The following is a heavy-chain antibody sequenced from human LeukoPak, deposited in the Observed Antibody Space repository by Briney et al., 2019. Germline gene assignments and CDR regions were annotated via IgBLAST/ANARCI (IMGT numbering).Heavy chain of an antibody. CDR1: GFTFSSYG. CDR3: AKIPYGDYVLDYYYYMDV. CDR2: IRYDGSNK. J-gene: IGHJ6*03. Sequence: GGSLRLSCAASGFTFSSYGMYWVRQAPGKGLEWVAFIRYDGSNKYYADSVKGRFTISRDNSKNTLYLQMYSLRAEDTAVYYCAKIPYGDYVLDYYYYMDVWGKGTTVTISS. V-gene: IGHV3-30*02. D-gene: IGHD4-17*01.